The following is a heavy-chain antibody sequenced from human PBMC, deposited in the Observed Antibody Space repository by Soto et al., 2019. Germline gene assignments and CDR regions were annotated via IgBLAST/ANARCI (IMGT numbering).Heavy chain of an antibody. CDR2: INSDGSGT. CDR1: GFTFRNYW. V-gene: IGHV3-74*01. D-gene: IGHD3-10*01. CDR3: TRAFRTIQTRFFSAMDV. Sequence: GGSLRLSCVASGFTFRNYWMHWVRQAAGKGLVWVSRINSDGSGTSYADSVRGRFTISRDNAKNTLYLQMNSLRVEDTALFYCTRAFRTIQTRFFSAMDVWGQGTTVTVSS. J-gene: IGHJ6*02.